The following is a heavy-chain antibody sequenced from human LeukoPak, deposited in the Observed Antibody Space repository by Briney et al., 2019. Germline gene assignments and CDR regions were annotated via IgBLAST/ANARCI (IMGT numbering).Heavy chain of an antibody. CDR2: ISAYNGNT. D-gene: IGHD3-16*02. CDR3: ARVTYDYVWGSYRPLDY. J-gene: IGHJ4*02. V-gene: IGHV1-18*01. CDR1: GYTFTSYG. Sequence: ASVKVSCKASGYTFTSYGISWVRQAPGQGLEWMGWISAYNGNTNYAQKLQGRVTMTTDTSTSTAYMELRSLRSDDTAVYYCARVTYDYVWGSYRPLDYWGQGTLVTASS.